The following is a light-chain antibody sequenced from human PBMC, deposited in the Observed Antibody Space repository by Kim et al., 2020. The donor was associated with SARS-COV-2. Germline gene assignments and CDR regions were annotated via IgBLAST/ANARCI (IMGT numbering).Light chain of an antibody. CDR2: DVS. Sequence: QSALTQPPSASGSPGQSVTISCTGTSSDVGGYNYVSWYQQHPGKAPKLMIYDVSNRPSGVSNRFSGSKSGNTASLTISGLQAEDETDYYCSSYTSSSTPVFGGGTQLTVL. CDR3: SSYTSSSTPV. V-gene: IGLV2-14*03. J-gene: IGLJ2*01. CDR1: SSDVGGYNY.